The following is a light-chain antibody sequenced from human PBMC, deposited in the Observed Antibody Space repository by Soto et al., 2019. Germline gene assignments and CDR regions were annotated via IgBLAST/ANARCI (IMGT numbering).Light chain of an antibody. CDR3: QQYYSYPRT. V-gene: IGKV1-8*01. Sequence: AIRMTQSPSSFSASTGDRVTITCRASQGISSCLARYQQKPGKAPKLLIYDASTLQSGVPSRFSGSGSGTDFTLTISCLQSEDFATYYCQQYYSYPRTFGQGTKVEIK. J-gene: IGKJ1*01. CDR1: QGISSC. CDR2: DAS.